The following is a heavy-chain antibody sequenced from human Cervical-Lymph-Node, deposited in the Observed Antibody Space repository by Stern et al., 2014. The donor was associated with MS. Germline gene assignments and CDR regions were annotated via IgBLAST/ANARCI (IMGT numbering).Heavy chain of an antibody. CDR1: GFTFTSSA. CDR2: IVVGSGNT. V-gene: IGHV1-58*01. Sequence: QLVESGPEVKKPGTSVKVSCKASGFTFTSSAVQWVRQARGQRLAWIGGIVVGSGNTNYAQKFQERVTITRDMSTSTAYMELSSLRSEDTAVYYCAAIRDYYDSSGYDAFDIWGQGTMVTVSS. J-gene: IGHJ3*02. CDR3: AAIRDYYDSSGYDAFDI. D-gene: IGHD3-22*01.